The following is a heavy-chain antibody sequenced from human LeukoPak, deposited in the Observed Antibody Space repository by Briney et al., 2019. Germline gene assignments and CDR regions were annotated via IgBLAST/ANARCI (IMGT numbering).Heavy chain of an antibody. D-gene: IGHD3-16*01. V-gene: IGHV3-7*01. J-gene: IGHJ5*02. CDR2: IKQDGSEK. CDR3: ARVSWPGRGSRFDP. Sequence: GGSLSLSCAASGFTFSSYWMSWVRQAPGKGLEWVANIKQDGSEKYYVDSVKGGFTISRDNAKNSLYLQMNSLRAEDTAVYYCARVSWPGRGSRFDPWGQGTLVTVSS. CDR1: GFTFSSYW.